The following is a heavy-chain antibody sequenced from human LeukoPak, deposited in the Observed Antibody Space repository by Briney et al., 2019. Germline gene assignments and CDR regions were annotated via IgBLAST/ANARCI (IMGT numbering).Heavy chain of an antibody. V-gene: IGHV5-51*01. Sequence: GESLKISCKGSGYSFTSYWIGWVRQMPGKGLEWMGIIYPGDSDTRYSPSFQGQVTISADKSISTAYLQWSSLQASDTAMYYCARGGPNCGGDCYYFDYWGQGTLVTVSS. CDR2: IYPGDSDT. CDR1: GYSFTSYW. J-gene: IGHJ4*02. CDR3: ARGGPNCGGDCYYFDY. D-gene: IGHD2-21*02.